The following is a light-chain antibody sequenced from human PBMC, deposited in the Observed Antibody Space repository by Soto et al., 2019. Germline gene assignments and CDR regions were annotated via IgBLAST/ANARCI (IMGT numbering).Light chain of an antibody. Sequence: QSVLTQPPSASGTPGQRVTISCSGSDSNIGKNSVNWHQQLPQTAPKLLIYVNDQRLSGVPDRFSGSKSGTSASLAISGLQSEDEADYYCVAWDDSLNGWVFGGGTKLTVL. CDR1: DSNIGKNS. CDR2: VND. J-gene: IGLJ3*02. CDR3: VAWDDSLNGWV. V-gene: IGLV1-44*01.